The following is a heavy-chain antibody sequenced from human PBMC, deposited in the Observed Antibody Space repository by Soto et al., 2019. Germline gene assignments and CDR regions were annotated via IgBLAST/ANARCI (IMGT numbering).Heavy chain of an antibody. Sequence: QVQLVQSGAEVKKPGASVKVSCKASGHTFTSYDINWVRQATGQGLEWMGWMNPNSGNTGYAQKFQGRVTMTRNTSISTAYMVLSSLKSEDTAVYCCARSINDYGDRHWGQGPLVTVSS. V-gene: IGHV1-8*01. CDR3: ARSINDYGDRH. J-gene: IGHJ4*02. CDR1: GHTFTSYD. D-gene: IGHD4-17*01. CDR2: MNPNSGNT.